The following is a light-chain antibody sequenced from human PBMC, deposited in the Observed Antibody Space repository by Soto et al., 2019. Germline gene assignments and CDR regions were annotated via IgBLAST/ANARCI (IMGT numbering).Light chain of an antibody. CDR1: QGITSW. Sequence: DIQMTQSPSFVSASVGDRVTITCRASQGITSWLAWYQQKPGRAPKLLIHAAFSLESGVPSRFSGSGSGTEFTLTISRLQTEDCEQYSCQQTSSFPLTFGGGTKVEIK. J-gene: IGKJ4*01. V-gene: IGKV1-12*01. CDR2: AAF. CDR3: QQTSSFPLT.